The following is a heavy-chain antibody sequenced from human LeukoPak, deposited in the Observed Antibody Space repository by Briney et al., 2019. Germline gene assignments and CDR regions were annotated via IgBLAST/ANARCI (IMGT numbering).Heavy chain of an antibody. CDR1: GGSISSGSYY. V-gene: IGHV4-61*02. Sequence: PSETLSLTCTVSGGSISSGSYYWSWIRQPAGKGLEWIGRIYTSGSTNYNPSLKSRVTISVDTSKNQFSLKLSSVTAADTAVYYCAREGYDSSGYYFDYWGQGTLVTVSS. D-gene: IGHD3-22*01. CDR3: AREGYDSSGYYFDY. J-gene: IGHJ4*02. CDR2: IYTSGST.